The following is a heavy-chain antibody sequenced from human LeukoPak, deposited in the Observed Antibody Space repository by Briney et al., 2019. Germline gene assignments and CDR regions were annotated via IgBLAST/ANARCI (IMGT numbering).Heavy chain of an antibody. J-gene: IGHJ4*02. D-gene: IGHD3-16*01. CDR2: IKQDGTEK. CDR3: ARGGGN. Sequence: GGSLRLSCAASGFTFSDFWMNWVRQAPGKGLEWVANIKQDGTEKYYVDSVKGRFTISRDNAKNSLYLQMNSLRAEDTAVYYCARGGGNWGQGTLVTVSS. CDR1: GFTFSDFW. V-gene: IGHV3-7*01.